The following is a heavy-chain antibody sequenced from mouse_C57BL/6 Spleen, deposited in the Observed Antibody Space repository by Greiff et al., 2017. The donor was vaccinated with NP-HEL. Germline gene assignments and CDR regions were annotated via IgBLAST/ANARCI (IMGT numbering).Heavy chain of an antibody. CDR2: ILPGRGST. V-gene: IGHV1-9*01. Sequence: VQLQESGAELMKPGASVKLSCKATGYTFTGYWIEWVKQRPGHGLEWIGEILPGRGSTNYNEKFKGKATFTADTSSNTAYMQLSSLTTEDSAIYDCARGDSNDHDAMDDWGQGTSVKVSA. J-gene: IGHJ4*01. CDR1: GYTFTGYW. CDR3: ARGDSNDHDAMDD. D-gene: IGHD2-12*01.